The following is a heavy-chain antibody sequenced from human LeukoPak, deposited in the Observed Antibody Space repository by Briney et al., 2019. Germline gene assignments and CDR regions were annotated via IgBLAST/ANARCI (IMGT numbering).Heavy chain of an antibody. V-gene: IGHV1-18*01. CDR3: ARTDTYYYDSSGYNWFDP. Sequence: ASVKVSCKASGYTFTSYGISWVRQAPGQGLEWMGWISAYNGNTNYAQKLQGRVTMTTDTSTSTAYMELGSLRSDDTAVYYCARTDTYYYDSSGYNWFDPWGQGTLVTASS. J-gene: IGHJ5*02. D-gene: IGHD3-22*01. CDR1: GYTFTSYG. CDR2: ISAYNGNT.